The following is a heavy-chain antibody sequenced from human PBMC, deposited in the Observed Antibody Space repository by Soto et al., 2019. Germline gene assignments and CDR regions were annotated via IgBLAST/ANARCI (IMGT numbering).Heavy chain of an antibody. CDR3: ARDLDGSGSYFTDY. V-gene: IGHV1-18*01. J-gene: IGHJ4*02. CDR2: ISVYNGNT. CDR1: GYTFTSAG. Sequence: QVQLVQSGAEVKNPGTSVKVSCKTSGYTFTSAGISWVRQAPGQGLEWMGWISVYNGNTKYAQKVQGRVTLTTDTSTSTAYMEVRSLTYDDTAAYYCARDLDGSGSYFTDYWGQGTLVTVAA. D-gene: IGHD3-10*01.